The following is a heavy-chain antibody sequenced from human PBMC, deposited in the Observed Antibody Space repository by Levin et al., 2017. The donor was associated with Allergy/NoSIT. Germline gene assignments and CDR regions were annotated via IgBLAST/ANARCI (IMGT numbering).Heavy chain of an antibody. CDR3: ARDVIDDVWSGYPISSMDV. D-gene: IGHD3-3*01. CDR2: IIPIFGTA. CDR1: GGTFSSYA. V-gene: IGHV1-69*13. J-gene: IGHJ6*02. Sequence: VASVKVSCKASGGTFSSYAISWVRQAPGQGLEWMGGIIPIFGTANYAQKFQGRVTITADESTSTAYMELSSLRSEDTAVYYCARDVIDDVWSGYPISSMDVWGQGTTVTVSS.